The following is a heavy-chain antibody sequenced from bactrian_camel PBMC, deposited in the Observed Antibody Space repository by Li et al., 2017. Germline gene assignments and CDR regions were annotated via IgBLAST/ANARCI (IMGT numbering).Heavy chain of an antibody. J-gene: IGHJ4*01. CDR2: ISGDRTI. Sequence: HVQLVESGGGSVQAGGSLRLSCAASTLTLGASNRGWFRQAPGNECELVSSISGDRTIYYSDSVKGRFTISQDDAKNTLYLQMNSLKPEDTAVYYCAALGCRHRGLTFNYWGQGTQVTVS. CDR3: AALGCRHRGLTFNY. D-gene: IGHD1*01. V-gene: IGHV3S55*01. CDR1: TLTLGASN.